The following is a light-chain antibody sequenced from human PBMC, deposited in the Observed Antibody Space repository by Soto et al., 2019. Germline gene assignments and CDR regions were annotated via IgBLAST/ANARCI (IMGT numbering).Light chain of an antibody. CDR1: SSNIGNNA. V-gene: IGLV1-36*01. J-gene: IGLJ2*01. Sequence: QSVLTQPPSVSEAPRQRVTISCSGSSSNIGNNAVNWYQQVPGKAPKLLIYCDDLLPSGVSDRFSGSKSGTSASLAISGLQSEDEADYYCAAWDDNVNGPVFGGGTKLTVL. CDR3: AAWDDNVNGPV. CDR2: CDD.